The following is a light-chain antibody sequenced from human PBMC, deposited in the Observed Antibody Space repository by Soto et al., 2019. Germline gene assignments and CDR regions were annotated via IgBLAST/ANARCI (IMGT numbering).Light chain of an antibody. Sequence: IVLTQSPATLSVSPGERVTLSCRASENVGTNLAWYQQRPGQPPRLLIYGSSTRATGISATFSGSGSRTEFTLTISSLQSEDSAVYYCQQYNNCALSFGGGTRVEIK. CDR2: GSS. V-gene: IGKV3D-15*01. J-gene: IGKJ4*01. CDR3: QQYNNCALS. CDR1: ENVGTN.